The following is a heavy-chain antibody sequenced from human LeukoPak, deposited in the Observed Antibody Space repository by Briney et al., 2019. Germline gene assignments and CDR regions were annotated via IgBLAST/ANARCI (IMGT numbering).Heavy chain of an antibody. Sequence: GGSLRLSCAASGFTFSSYWMSWVRQAPGKGLEWVANIKQDGSEKYYVDSVKGRFTIFRDNAKKSLYLQMNSLRAEDTAVYYCASSFSDDFWSGHFWGQGTLVTVSS. CDR2: IKQDGSEK. V-gene: IGHV3-7*01. CDR1: GFTFSSYW. D-gene: IGHD3-3*01. J-gene: IGHJ4*02. CDR3: ASSFSDDFWSGHF.